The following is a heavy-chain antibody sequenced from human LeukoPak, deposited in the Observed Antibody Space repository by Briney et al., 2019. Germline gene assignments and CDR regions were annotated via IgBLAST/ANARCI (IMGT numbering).Heavy chain of an antibody. Sequence: VGSLRLSCAASGFTFSPLGMNWVRQAPGRGLEWVSYISSGSSTTYYADSVKGRCTISRDNAKNSLYLQVNSLRDEDTAVYYCARGRGLTLSYHYFDYWGQGTLVADPS. CDR1: GFTFSPLG. V-gene: IGHV3-48*02. CDR2: ISSGSSTT. J-gene: IGHJ4*02. CDR3: ARGRGLTLSYHYFDY. D-gene: IGHD3-10*01.